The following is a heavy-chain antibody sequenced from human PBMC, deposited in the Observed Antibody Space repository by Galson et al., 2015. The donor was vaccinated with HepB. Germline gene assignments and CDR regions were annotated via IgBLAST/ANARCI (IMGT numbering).Heavy chain of an antibody. CDR3: AREDADIAAMTLDH. D-gene: IGHD6-25*01. J-gene: IGHJ4*02. V-gene: IGHV3-11*06. Sequence: SLRLSCAASGFTFSDYYMSWIRQAPGKGLEWVSYVSSRSSYTDYVDSVKGRFTISRDFAKNTLYLQMNSLRAEDTAVYYCAREDADIAAMTLDHWGQGTLVTVSS. CDR1: GFTFSDYY. CDR2: VSSRSSYT.